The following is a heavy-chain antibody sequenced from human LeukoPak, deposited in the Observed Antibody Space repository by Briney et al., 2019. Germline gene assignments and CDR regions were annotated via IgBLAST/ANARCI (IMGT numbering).Heavy chain of an antibody. CDR2: IYYSGST. D-gene: IGHD4-17*01. CDR3: ARGGTTVTPGLLWFDP. Sequence: SETLSLTCSVSGGSISSHYWSWIRQPPGKGLEWIGYIYYSGSTKYNPSLKSRVTISVDTSKNQFSLKLSSVTAADAAVYYCARGGTTVTPGLLWFDPWGQGTLVTVSS. V-gene: IGHV4-59*11. CDR1: GGSISSHY. J-gene: IGHJ5*02.